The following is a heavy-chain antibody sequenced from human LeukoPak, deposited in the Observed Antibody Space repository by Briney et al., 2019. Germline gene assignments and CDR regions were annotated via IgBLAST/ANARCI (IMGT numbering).Heavy chain of an antibody. V-gene: IGHV3-23*01. Sequence: TGGSLRLSCAAPGFTFSSYGMSWVRQAPGKGLEWVSAISGSGGSTYYADSVKGRFTISRDISKNTLFLQMNSLRADDTAVYYCAKKGSSSGYYLDYWGQGTLVTVSS. CDR2: ISGSGGST. J-gene: IGHJ4*02. CDR3: AKKGSSSGYYLDY. D-gene: IGHD3-22*01. CDR1: GFTFSSYG.